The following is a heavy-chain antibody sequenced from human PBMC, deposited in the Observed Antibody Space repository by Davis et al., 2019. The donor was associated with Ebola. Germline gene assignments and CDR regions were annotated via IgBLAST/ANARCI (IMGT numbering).Heavy chain of an antibody. CDR1: GGSISSYY. D-gene: IGHD2-15*01. J-gene: IGHJ6*02. Sequence: PGGSLRLSCTVSGGSISSYYWSWIRQPPGKGLEWIGYIYYSGSTYYNPSLRSRVTISVDTSKNQFSLKLSSVTAADTAVYYCARDRVARPSGYYYGMDVWGQGTTVTVSS. V-gene: IGHV4-59*06. CDR2: IYYSGST. CDR3: ARDRVARPSGYYYGMDV.